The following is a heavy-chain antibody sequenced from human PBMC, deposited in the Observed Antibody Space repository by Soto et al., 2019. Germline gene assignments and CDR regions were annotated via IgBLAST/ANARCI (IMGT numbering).Heavy chain of an antibody. CDR2: INHSGST. V-gene: IGHV4-34*01. D-gene: IGHD5-18*01. CDR3: ARARSWGYSYGNNHIDN. CDR1: GGSFSGYY. J-gene: IGHJ4*02. Sequence: LSLTCAVYGGSFSGYYWSWIRQPPGKGLEWVGEINHSGSTNYNPSLKSRVTISVDTSKNQFSLKLSSVTAADTAVYYCARARSWGYSYGNNHIDNCGKGTMVTVSS.